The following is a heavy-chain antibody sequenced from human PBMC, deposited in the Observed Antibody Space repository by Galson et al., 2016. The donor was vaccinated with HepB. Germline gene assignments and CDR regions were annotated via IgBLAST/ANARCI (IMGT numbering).Heavy chain of an antibody. Sequence: SLRLSCAASGFRFSRYWMSWVRQAPGKGLQWVANIKQDGSEKYYVDSVRGRFTISRDNAKNSLSLQMNSLRAEDTAVYYGASCYGMDAWGKGTTVTVSS. J-gene: IGHJ6*04. V-gene: IGHV3-7*01. CDR1: GFRFSRYW. CDR3: ASCYGMDA. CDR2: IKQDGSEK.